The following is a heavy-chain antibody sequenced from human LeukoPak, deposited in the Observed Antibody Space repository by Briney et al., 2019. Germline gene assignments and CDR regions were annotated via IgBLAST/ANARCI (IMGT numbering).Heavy chain of an antibody. V-gene: IGHV1-69*13. D-gene: IGHD1-26*01. J-gene: IGHJ4*02. Sequence: ASVTVSCKASGGTFSSYAISWVRQAPGQGLEWMGGIIPIFGTANYAQKFQGRVTITADESTSTAYMELSSLRSEDTAVYYCASLGYTSGSYAFDYWGQGTLVTVSS. CDR2: IIPIFGTA. CDR1: GGTFSSYA. CDR3: ASLGYTSGSYAFDY.